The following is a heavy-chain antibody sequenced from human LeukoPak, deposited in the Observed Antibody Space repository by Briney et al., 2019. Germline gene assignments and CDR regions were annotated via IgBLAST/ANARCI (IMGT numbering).Heavy chain of an antibody. D-gene: IGHD6-13*01. J-gene: IGHJ3*02. CDR2: ITGSGGST. CDR3: ARDWPSEWQQLPDYDAGDI. Sequence: PGRSLGLSCAASGFTFSSYAMSWVRQPPGKGLEWVSTITGSGGSTYYADSVKGRFTISRDSSKNTLYLQMNGLRAEDTAVYYCARDWPSEWQQLPDYDAGDIWGQGTVVTVSS. V-gene: IGHV3-23*01. CDR1: GFTFSSYA.